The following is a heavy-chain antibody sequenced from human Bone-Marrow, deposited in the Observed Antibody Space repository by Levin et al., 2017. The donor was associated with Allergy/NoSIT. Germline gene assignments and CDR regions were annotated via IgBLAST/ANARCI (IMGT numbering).Heavy chain of an antibody. Sequence: PGESLKISCVASGFDFSSYYMTWVRQAPGKGLEWVANIKQDGSEKNYVDSVKGRFTISRDNAKNSLSLQMNSLRAEDTAMYYCVTLKQWKTLFDPWGQGTQVTVSS. CDR1: GFDFSSYY. D-gene: IGHD6-19*01. CDR2: IKQDGSEK. CDR3: VTLKQWKTLFDP. J-gene: IGHJ5*02. V-gene: IGHV3-7*02.